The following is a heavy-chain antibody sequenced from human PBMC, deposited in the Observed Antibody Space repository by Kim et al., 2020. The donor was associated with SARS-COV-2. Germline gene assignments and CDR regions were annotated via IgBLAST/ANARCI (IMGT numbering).Heavy chain of an antibody. J-gene: IGHJ4*01. CDR1: GGSISSSSYY. CDR3: ARRGSSWGEGYFDY. D-gene: IGHD6-6*01. CDR2: IYYSGST. Sequence: SETLSLTCTVSGGSISSSSYYWGWIRQPPGKGLEWIGSIYYSGSTYYNPSLKSRVTISVDTSKNQFSLKLSSVTAADTAVYYCARRGSSWGEGYFDYWG. V-gene: IGHV4-39*01.